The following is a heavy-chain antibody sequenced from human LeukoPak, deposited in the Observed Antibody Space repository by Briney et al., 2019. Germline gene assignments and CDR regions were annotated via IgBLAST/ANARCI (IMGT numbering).Heavy chain of an antibody. Sequence: PGGSLRLSCAASGFTFSSFSMNWVRKAPGRGLEWVSSISSSSSYMYYADSVKGRFTISRDNAKNSLYLQLNSLRAEDTAVYYCARGGSGNWNAPFDYWGQGILVTVSS. CDR2: ISSSSSYM. V-gene: IGHV3-21*01. D-gene: IGHD1-1*01. CDR3: ARGGSGNWNAPFDY. CDR1: GFTFSSFS. J-gene: IGHJ4*02.